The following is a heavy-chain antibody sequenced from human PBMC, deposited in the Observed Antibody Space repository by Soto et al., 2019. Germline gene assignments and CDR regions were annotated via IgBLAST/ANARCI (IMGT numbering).Heavy chain of an antibody. CDR2: TRNKANSYTT. J-gene: IGHJ4*02. Sequence: EVQLVESGGGLVQPGGSLRLSCAASGFTFSDHYMDWVRQAPGKGLEWVGRTRNKANSYTTEYAASVKGRFTISRDDSKNSLYLQMNSLKTEDTAVYYCARVLVTPYDSSGYLDYWGQGTLVTVSS. D-gene: IGHD3-22*01. CDR3: ARVLVTPYDSSGYLDY. CDR1: GFTFSDHY. V-gene: IGHV3-72*01.